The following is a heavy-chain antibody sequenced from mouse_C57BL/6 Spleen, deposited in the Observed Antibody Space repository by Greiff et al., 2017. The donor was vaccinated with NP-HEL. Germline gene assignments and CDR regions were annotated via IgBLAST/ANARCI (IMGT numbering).Heavy chain of an antibody. D-gene: IGHD1-1*01. CDR3: ARNYGSSYWYFDV. Sequence: EVKLMESGAELVKPGASVKLSCTASGFNIKDYYMHWVKQRTEQGLEWIGRIDPEDGDTKYAPNFQGKATMTADTSSNTAYLQLSSLTSEDTAVYDGARNYGSSYWYFDVWGTGTTVTVSS. V-gene: IGHV14-2*01. CDR1: GFNIKDYY. CDR2: IDPEDGDT. J-gene: IGHJ1*03.